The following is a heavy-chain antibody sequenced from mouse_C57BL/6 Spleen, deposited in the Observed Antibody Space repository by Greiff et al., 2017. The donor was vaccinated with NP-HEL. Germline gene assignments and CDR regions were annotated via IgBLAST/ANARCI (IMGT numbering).Heavy chain of an antibody. V-gene: IGHV1-80*01. D-gene: IGHD1-1*02. CDR3: ASFEVGYAMDY. Sequence: QVQLQQSGAELVKPGASVKISCKASGYAFSSYWMNWVKQRPGKGLEWIGQIYPGDGDTNYNGKFKGKATLTADKSSSTAYMQLSSLTSEDSAVYFCASFEVGYAMDYWGQGTSVTVSS. J-gene: IGHJ4*01. CDR1: GYAFSSYW. CDR2: IYPGDGDT.